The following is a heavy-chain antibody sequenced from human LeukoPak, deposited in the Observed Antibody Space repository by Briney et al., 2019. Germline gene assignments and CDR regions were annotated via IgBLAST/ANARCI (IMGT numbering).Heavy chain of an antibody. D-gene: IGHD2-15*01. CDR1: GYTFTSYY. CDR2: INPSGGST. CDR3: ARYCSGGSCYWKNAFDI. Sequence: GASVKVSCKASGYTFTSYYMHWVRQAPGQGLEWMGIINPSGGSTSYAQKFQGRVTMTRDTSTSTVYMELSSLRSEDTAVYYCARYCSGGSCYWKNAFDIWGRGTMVTVSS. V-gene: IGHV1-46*03. J-gene: IGHJ3*02.